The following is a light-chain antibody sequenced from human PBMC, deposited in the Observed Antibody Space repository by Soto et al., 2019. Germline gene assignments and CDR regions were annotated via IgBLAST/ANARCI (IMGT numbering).Light chain of an antibody. CDR2: DAS. CDR3: QQYNSYSET. J-gene: IGKJ1*01. CDR1: QFISSW. V-gene: IGKV1-5*01. Sequence: DIQMTQSPSTLSASVGDRVTITCRASQFISSWLAWYQQKAGKAPKLLIFDASILESGVPSRFRGSGSGTEFTLTISSLQPDHFATYYCQQYNSYSETFGQGTKVDIK.